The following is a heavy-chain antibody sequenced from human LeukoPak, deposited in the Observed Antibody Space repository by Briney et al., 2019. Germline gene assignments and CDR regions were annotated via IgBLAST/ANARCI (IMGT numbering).Heavy chain of an antibody. Sequence: ASVKVSCKASGYTFTSYGISWVRQAPGQGLEWMGWISAYNGNTNYAQKLQGRVTMTTDTSTSTAYMELRSLGSDDTAVYYCARDLRYNWNDVRPAFDIWGQGTMVTVSS. J-gene: IGHJ3*02. CDR2: ISAYNGNT. CDR1: GYTFTSYG. V-gene: IGHV1-18*01. D-gene: IGHD1-1*01. CDR3: ARDLRYNWNDVRPAFDI.